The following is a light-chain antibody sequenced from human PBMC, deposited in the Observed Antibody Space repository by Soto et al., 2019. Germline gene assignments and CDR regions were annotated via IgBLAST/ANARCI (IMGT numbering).Light chain of an antibody. CDR2: DAS. Sequence: EIVMTQSPATLSVSSGEGATLXXRASQSISSNLAWYQQKPGQAPGIVIFDASTRATGIPDRFSGSGSGTDFTLTISRLEPEDFAVYYCQQYGSSGTFGQGTKVDIK. V-gene: IGKV3-20*01. CDR3: QQYGSSGT. J-gene: IGKJ1*01. CDR1: QSISSN.